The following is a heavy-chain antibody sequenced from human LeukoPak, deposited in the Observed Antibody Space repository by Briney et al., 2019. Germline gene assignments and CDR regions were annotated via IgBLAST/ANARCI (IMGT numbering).Heavy chain of an antibody. CDR2: IIPIFGTA. V-gene: IGHV1-69*13. CDR3: ATSPGWFGEFYYYGMDV. D-gene: IGHD3-10*01. Sequence: SVKVSCKASGGTFSSYAISWVRQAPGQGLEWMGGIIPIFGTANYAQKFQGRITITADESTSTAYMELSSLRSEDTAVYYCATSPGWFGEFYYYGMDVWGQGTTVTVSS. J-gene: IGHJ6*02. CDR1: GGTFSSYA.